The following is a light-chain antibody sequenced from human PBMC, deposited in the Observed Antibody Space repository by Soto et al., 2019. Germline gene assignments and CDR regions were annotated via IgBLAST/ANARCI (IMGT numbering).Light chain of an antibody. J-gene: IGLJ1*01. V-gene: IGLV2-23*02. CDR2: EVT. CDR3: CSYAGSSTYV. Sequence: QSAPTQPASVSGSPGQSITISCTGTSSDVGSYNLVSWYQQHPGKAPKLMIYEVTKRPSGVFNRSSGSKSGNTASLTISGLQAEDEADYYCCSYAGSSTYVFGTGTKVTVL. CDR1: SSDVGSYNL.